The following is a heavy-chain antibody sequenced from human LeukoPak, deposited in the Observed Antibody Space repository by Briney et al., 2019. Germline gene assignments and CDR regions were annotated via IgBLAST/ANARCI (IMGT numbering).Heavy chain of an antibody. J-gene: IGHJ6*04. CDR2: IGTAGDP. D-gene: IGHD4-17*01. CDR1: GFTFSSYD. CDR3: ARGGLNYGDYKYYYYYGMDV. Sequence: GGSLSLSCAASGFTFSSYDMHWVRQATGKGLEWVSAIGTAGDPYYPGSVKGRFTISRENAKNSLYLQMNSLRAGDTAVYYCARGGLNYGDYKYYYYYGMDVWGKGTTVTVSS. V-gene: IGHV3-13*05.